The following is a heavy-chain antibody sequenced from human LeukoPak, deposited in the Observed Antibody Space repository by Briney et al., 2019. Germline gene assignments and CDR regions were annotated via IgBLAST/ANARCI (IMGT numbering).Heavy chain of an antibody. J-gene: IGHJ3*02. V-gene: IGHV3-74*03. CDR1: GFTISNYW. D-gene: IGHD4-17*01. CDR2: IHPDGSIT. Sequence: PGGSLRLSCVGSGFTISNYWMHWVRQAPGTGLVWVSRIHPDGSITTYADSVKGRFTISRDNAKNTLYLQMNSLRAEDTAVYYCARASINGDELGAFDIWGQGTMVTVSS. CDR3: ARASINGDELGAFDI.